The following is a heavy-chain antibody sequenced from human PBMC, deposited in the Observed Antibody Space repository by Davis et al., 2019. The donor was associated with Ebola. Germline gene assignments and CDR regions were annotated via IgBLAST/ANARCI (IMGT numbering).Heavy chain of an antibody. D-gene: IGHD3-10*01. CDR1: GFIVNGNY. CDR3: ARVTMGRGFDY. CDR2: IYTGGTI. Sequence: GESLKISCAASGFIVNGNYMSWVRQAPGEGLEWVSVIYTGGTIHYADSVRGRFTMSRDNSRNTVYLQMNSLRAEDTAFYYCARVTMGRGFDYWGQGTLVTVSS. J-gene: IGHJ4*02. V-gene: IGHV3-53*01.